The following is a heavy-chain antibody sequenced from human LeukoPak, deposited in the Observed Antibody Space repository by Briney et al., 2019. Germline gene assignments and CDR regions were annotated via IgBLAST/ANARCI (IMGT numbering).Heavy chain of an antibody. J-gene: IGHJ4*02. D-gene: IGHD3-10*01. CDR3: AREGYYGSGSPPSLYFDY. CDR2: VNSDGSAT. V-gene: IGHV3-74*01. CDR1: GFIFTKNL. Sequence: PGGPLRLSCAASGFIFTKNLMHWVRQAPGKGLVGVSHVNSDGSATSYADFVKGRFTISRDNSRSTVYLQMNSLRPEDTAIYYCAREGYYGSGSPPSLYFDYWGQGTLVTVSS.